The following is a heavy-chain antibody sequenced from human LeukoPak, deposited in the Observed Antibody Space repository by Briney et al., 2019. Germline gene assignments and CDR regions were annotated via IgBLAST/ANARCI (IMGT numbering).Heavy chain of an antibody. Sequence: SETLSLTCTVSGGSISSYYWGWIRQPPGKGLEWIGSIYHSGSTYYNPSLKSRVTISVDTSKNQFSLKLSSVTAADTAVYYCAAITMVRGGDDYWGQGTLVTVSS. V-gene: IGHV4-38-2*02. CDR3: AAITMVRGGDDY. J-gene: IGHJ4*02. D-gene: IGHD3-10*01. CDR2: IYHSGST. CDR1: GGSISSYY.